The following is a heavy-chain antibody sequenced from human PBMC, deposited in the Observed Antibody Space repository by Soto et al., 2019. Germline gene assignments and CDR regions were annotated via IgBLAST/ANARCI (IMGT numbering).Heavy chain of an antibody. D-gene: IGHD2-2*01. CDR3: ATHRSTVDFYYYMDV. CDR2: ISRYNGDT. V-gene: IGHV1-18*01. Sequence: QVQLVQSGDEVKKPGASVKVSCKGSGYTFNSYGITWVRQVPGQGLEWMGWISRYNGDTKYAQKLQGRVTMTTDTSTNPAYMELRSLRSDDTAVYYCATHRSTVDFYYYMDVWGKGTTATVSS. CDR1: GYTFNSYG. J-gene: IGHJ6*03.